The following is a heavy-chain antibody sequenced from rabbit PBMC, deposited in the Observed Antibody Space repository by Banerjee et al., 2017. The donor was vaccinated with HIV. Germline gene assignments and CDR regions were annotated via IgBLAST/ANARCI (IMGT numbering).Heavy chain of an antibody. D-gene: IGHD6-1*01. CDR3: ARVADCAGYGYLSL. V-gene: IGHV1S47*01. CDR1: GFDFSSYG. Sequence: QEQLVEAGGGLDQPGGSLKLSCKASGFDFSSYGVSWVRQAPGKGLEWIAFIYPNYDYTDFARWVNDRFTISLDNAQNTVFLQMTRLTAADPAPFFCARVADCAGYGYLSLWRPGPLHTVS. CDR2: IYPNYDYT. J-gene: IGHJ4*01.